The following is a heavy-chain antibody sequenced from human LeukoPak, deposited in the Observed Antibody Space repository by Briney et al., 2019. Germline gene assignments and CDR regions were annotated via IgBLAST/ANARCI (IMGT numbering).Heavy chain of an antibody. V-gene: IGHV4-61*05. CDR3: ARRSSYDTSGYQFDS. D-gene: IGHD3-22*01. Sequence: SETLSLTCIVSGGSIATSSSYWDWIRQTPGKGLEWIGYIYYSGNTNYHPSLKSRVTMSVDTSKNQFSLNLSSVTAADTAVYYCARRSSYDTSGYQFDSWGQGTLVTVSS. CDR1: GGSIATSSSY. J-gene: IGHJ4*02. CDR2: IYYSGNT.